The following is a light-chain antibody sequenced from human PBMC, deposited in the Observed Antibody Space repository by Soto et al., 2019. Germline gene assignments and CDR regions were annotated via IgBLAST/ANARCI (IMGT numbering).Light chain of an antibody. J-gene: IGLJ3*02. CDR1: SSDVGGYNY. CDR3: SSSTSTNSWV. V-gene: IGLV2-14*01. Sequence: QSALTQSASVSGSPGQSITISCTGTSSDVGGYNYVSWYQQHPGKAPKLIIYDVSNRPSGVSTRFSGSKSGNTASLTISGLEDEDEAYYSCSSSTSTNSWVFGGGTKLTVL. CDR2: DVS.